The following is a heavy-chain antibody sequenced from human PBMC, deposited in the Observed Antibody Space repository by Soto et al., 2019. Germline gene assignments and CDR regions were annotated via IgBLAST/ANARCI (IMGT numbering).Heavy chain of an antibody. D-gene: IGHD6-19*01. CDR2: TYYRSNWRH. CDR3: ARGVAGSGFDL. Sequence: RSQTPSLTCAISRDRVSSNTASWNWVRSSPSRGLEWLGRTYYRSNWRHDYAVSVKSRITVNPDTSKNHFSLQLNSVTPDDTAVYYCARGVAGSGFDLWGQGTLVTVSS. J-gene: IGHJ4*02. V-gene: IGHV6-1*01. CDR1: RDRVSSNTAS.